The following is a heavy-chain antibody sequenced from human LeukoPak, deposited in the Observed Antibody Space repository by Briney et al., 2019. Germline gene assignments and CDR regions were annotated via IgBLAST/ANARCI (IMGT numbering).Heavy chain of an antibody. CDR2: IIPIFGTA. CDR1: GYTFTGYY. CDR3: AREDGDYVVPYDAFDI. V-gene: IGHV1-69*13. J-gene: IGHJ3*02. D-gene: IGHD4-17*01. Sequence: SVKVSCKASGYTFTGYYMHWVRQAPGQGLEWMGGIIPIFGTANYAQKFQGRVTITADESTSTAYMELSSLRSEDTAVYYCAREDGDYVVPYDAFDIWGQGTMVTVSS.